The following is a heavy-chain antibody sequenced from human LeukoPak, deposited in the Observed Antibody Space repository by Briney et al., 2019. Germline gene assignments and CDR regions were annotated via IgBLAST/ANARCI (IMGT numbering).Heavy chain of an antibody. CDR1: GFTFSSYG. J-gene: IGHJ5*02. Sequence: PGGSLRLSCAASGFTFSSYGMHWVRQAPGKGLEWVAVIWYDGSNKYYADSVKGRFTISRDNSKNTLYLQMNSLRAEGTAVYYCARDIVVVPAAKSWFDPWGQGTLVTVSS. D-gene: IGHD2-2*01. V-gene: IGHV3-33*01. CDR2: IWYDGSNK. CDR3: ARDIVVVPAAKSWFDP.